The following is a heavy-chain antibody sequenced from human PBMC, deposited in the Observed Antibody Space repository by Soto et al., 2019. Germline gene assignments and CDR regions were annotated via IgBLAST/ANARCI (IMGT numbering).Heavy chain of an antibody. V-gene: IGHV4-39*01. CDR3: EVVPADIRYWSGCSCYSDAVDI. CDR2: IYYSGST. CDR1: GGSISSSSYY. Sequence: QLQLQESGPGLVKPSETLSLTCTVSGGSISSSSYYWGWIRQPPGKGLEWIGSIYYSGSTYYNPSRKLRVTISVETSKNQFSLKLSCVTAADTAVYYCEVVPADIRYWSGCSCYSDAVDIWGQGTMVTVSS. J-gene: IGHJ3*02. D-gene: IGHD2-15*01.